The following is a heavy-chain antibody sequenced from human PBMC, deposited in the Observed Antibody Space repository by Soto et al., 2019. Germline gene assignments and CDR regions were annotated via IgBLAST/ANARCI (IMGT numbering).Heavy chain of an antibody. D-gene: IGHD6-13*01. CDR2: ISGSGGST. J-gene: IGHJ4*02. CDR1: GFTFSSYA. V-gene: IGHV3-23*01. Sequence: GGSLRLSGAASGFTFSSYAMSWVRQAPGKGLEWVAAISGSGGSTDYADSVKGRFTISRDNSKNTLYLQMNSRRAEDTAVYYCAKDPQQQLVHGYWGQGTMVTVSS. CDR3: AKDPQQQLVHGY.